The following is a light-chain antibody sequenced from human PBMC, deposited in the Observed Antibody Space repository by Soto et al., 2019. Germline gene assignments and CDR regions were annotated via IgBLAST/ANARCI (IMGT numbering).Light chain of an antibody. Sequence: QSVLTQPPSVSGAPGQRVTISCTGSNSNIGADYDVHWYQHLPGTAPKLLIYGYINRPSGVPDRFSGSKSGTSASLAITGLQAEDEGDYYCHSYDSSLNGDVFGTGTKVTVL. CDR2: GYI. CDR1: NSNIGADYD. CDR3: HSYDSSLNGDV. J-gene: IGLJ1*01. V-gene: IGLV1-40*01.